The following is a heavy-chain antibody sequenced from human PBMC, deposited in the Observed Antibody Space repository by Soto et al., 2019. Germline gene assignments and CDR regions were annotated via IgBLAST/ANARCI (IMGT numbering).Heavy chain of an antibody. Sequence: GGSLRLSCAASGFTFDDYGMSWVRQAPGKGLEWVSDINCNGGSTGYADSVKGRFTISRDNSKNTLYLQMNSLRAEDTAVYYCATPVAGLGYYYYGMNVWGQGTKVTVSS. J-gene: IGHJ6*02. V-gene: IGHV3-20*04. CDR3: ATPVAGLGYYYYGMNV. CDR1: GFTFDDYG. D-gene: IGHD3-16*01. CDR2: INCNGGST.